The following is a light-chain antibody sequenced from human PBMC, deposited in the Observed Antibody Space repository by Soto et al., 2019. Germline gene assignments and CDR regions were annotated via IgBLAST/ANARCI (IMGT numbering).Light chain of an antibody. CDR2: GAS. J-gene: IGKJ1*01. CDR1: QTLSNR. V-gene: IGKV3-20*01. CDR3: QQYGSSGT. Sequence: VLTQSPATLSLSPGERVTLSCRASQTLSNRLAWYQHKPGQAPRLLIYGASNRATGIPDRFSGSGSGTDFTLTISRLEPEDFAVYYCQQYGSSGTFGQGTKVDIK.